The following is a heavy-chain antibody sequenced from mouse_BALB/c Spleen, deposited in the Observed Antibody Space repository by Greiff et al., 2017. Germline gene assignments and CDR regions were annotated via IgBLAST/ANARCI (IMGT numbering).Heavy chain of an antibody. D-gene: IGHD2-10*02. CDR3: ARRREYGNSLYWYFDV. CDR1: GYAFTNYL. V-gene: IGHV1-54*01. Sequence: VKLQQSGAELVRPGTSVKVSCKASGYAFTNYLIEWVKQRPGQGLEWIGVINPGSGGTNYNEKFKGKATLTADKSSSTAYMQLSSLTSDDSAVYFCARRREYGNSLYWYFDVWGAGTTVTVSS. CDR2: INPGSGGT. J-gene: IGHJ1*01.